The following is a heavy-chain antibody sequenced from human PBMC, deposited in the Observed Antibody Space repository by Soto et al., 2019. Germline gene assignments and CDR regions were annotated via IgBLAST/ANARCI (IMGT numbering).Heavy chain of an antibody. CDR1: GFTFDNYA. J-gene: IGHJ6*02. CDR3: ARVPTSDFWSGYYFGVELGMDV. V-gene: IGHV3-9*01. Sequence: PGGSLRLSCAVSGFTFDNYAMHWVRQGPGKGLERVSGISWNSGNIDYADSVKGRFTISRDNAKNSPYLQRNSLRAGDTAVYYCARVPTSDFWSGYYFGVELGMDVWGQGTTVTVSS. CDR2: ISWNSGNI. D-gene: IGHD3-3*01.